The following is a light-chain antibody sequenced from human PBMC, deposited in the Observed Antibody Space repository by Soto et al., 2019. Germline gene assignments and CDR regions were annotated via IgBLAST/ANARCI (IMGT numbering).Light chain of an antibody. V-gene: IGLV8-61*01. CDR3: MRFMGGVLVV. J-gene: IGLJ2*01. CDR2: STN. CDR1: SGSVSTTYY. Sequence: QTVVTQEPSFSVSPGGTVTLTCGLTSGSVSTTYYPSWYQQTPGQAPRTLIYSTNIRSSGVPDRFSGSILGNKAALTITGAQADDESDYHCMRFMGGVLVVFGGGTKLTVL.